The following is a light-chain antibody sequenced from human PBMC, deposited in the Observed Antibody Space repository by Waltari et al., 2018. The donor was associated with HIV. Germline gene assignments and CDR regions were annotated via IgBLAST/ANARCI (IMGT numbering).Light chain of an antibody. V-gene: IGKV3-20*01. Sequence: IVLTQSPGTLSLSPGARSTLSCRASQSVSSSYLAWYQQKPGQPPRLLIYGASSRATGIPDRCSGSGSGTDLTLTSSRLEPEDCAVYYWQHYGNSPDSFGQGTKLEIK. CDR3: QHYGNSPDS. J-gene: IGKJ2*03. CDR2: GAS. CDR1: QSVSSSY.